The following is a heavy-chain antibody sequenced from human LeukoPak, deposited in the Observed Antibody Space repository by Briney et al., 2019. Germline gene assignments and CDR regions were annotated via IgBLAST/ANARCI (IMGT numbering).Heavy chain of an antibody. CDR3: ASTNCSSATCYGANWLDP. D-gene: IGHD2-2*01. CDR1: GGSISSGDYY. J-gene: IGHJ5*02. CDR2: IYNSGST. V-gene: IGHV4-30-4*08. Sequence: SETLSLTCSVSGGSISSGDYYWSWIRQPPGKGLEWIGYIYNSGSTFHYNPSLKSRVTISVDTSKNQFSLRLSSVTAADTAVYYCASTNCSSATCYGANWLDPWGQGTLVTVSS.